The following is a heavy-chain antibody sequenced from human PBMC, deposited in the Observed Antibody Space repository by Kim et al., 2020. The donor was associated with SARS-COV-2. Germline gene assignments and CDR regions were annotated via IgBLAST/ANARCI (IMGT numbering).Heavy chain of an antibody. CDR3: GSGYKMWYFDY. D-gene: IGHD5-18*01. Sequence: GSLRLSCAASGFTFSSYWMSWVRQAPGKGLEWVANIKQDGSEKYYVDSVKGRFTISRDNAKNSLYLQMNSLRAEDTAVYYCGSGYKMWYFDYWGQGTLVTVSS. CDR1: GFTFSSYW. V-gene: IGHV3-7*01. J-gene: IGHJ4*02. CDR2: IKQDGSEK.